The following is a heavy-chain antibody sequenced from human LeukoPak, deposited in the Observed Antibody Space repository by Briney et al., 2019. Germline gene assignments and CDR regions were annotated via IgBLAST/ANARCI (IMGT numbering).Heavy chain of an antibody. Sequence: GGSLRLSCAVTGFNLRTYWIHWVRHSPGRGLEWVARINGEGSRISYADSVRGRFTISRDNAKNTAYLQMNSLRAEDTALYYCARDPGYYYYGMDVWGQGTTVLVSS. CDR2: INGEGSRI. V-gene: IGHV3-74*01. CDR3: ARDPGYYYYGMDV. CDR1: GFNLRTYW. J-gene: IGHJ6*02.